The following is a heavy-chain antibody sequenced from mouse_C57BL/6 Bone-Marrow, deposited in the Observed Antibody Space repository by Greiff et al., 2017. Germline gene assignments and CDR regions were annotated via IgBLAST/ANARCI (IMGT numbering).Heavy chain of an antibody. Sequence: VQLKQSGPELVKPGDSVKISCKASGYSFTGYFMNWVMQSHGKSLEWIGRINPYNGDTFYNQKFKGKATLTVDKSSSTAHMELRSLTSEDSAVYYCARLGYYDYDDAMDYWGQGTSVTVSS. CDR1: GYSFTGYF. D-gene: IGHD2-4*01. CDR2: INPYNGDT. V-gene: IGHV1-20*01. CDR3: ARLGYYDYDDAMDY. J-gene: IGHJ4*01.